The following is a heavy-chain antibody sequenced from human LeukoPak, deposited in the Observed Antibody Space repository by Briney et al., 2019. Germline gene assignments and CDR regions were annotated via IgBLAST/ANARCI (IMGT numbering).Heavy chain of an antibody. V-gene: IGHV4-4*07. CDR1: GGSISSYY. CDR3: ARGEYSSSADDDAFDI. CDR2: IYTSGST. D-gene: IGHD6-6*01. Sequence: SETQSLTCTVSGGSISSYYWSWSRQPAGKGLEWIGRIYTSGSTNYNPSLKSRVTMSVDTSKNQFSLKLSSVTAADTAVYYCARGEYSSSADDDAFDIWGQGTMATVSS. J-gene: IGHJ3*02.